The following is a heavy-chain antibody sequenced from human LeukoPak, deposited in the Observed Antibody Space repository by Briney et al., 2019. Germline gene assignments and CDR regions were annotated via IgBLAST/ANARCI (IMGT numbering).Heavy chain of an antibody. CDR1: GFTFSNYG. D-gene: IGHD5-12*01. CDR3: ARDVGYSGYAFDI. J-gene: IGHJ3*02. CDR2: IWHDGTYK. V-gene: IGHV3-33*01. Sequence: GALRLSCVASGFTFSNYGMHWVRQAPGKGLEWVAVIWHDGTYKYYADSVKGRFTISRDNSKNTLYLQMSSLRAEDTALYFCARDVGYSGYAFDIWGQGTLVTVSS.